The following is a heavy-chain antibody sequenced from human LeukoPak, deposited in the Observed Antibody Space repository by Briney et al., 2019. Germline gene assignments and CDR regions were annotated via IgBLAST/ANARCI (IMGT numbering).Heavy chain of an antibody. D-gene: IGHD3-22*01. J-gene: IGHJ6*03. V-gene: IGHV3-74*03. CDR3: ARDYFDSSDYPQTYYYYYMDV. CDR2: IRPEGTTT. CDR1: GFTFSTYW. Sequence: GGSLRLSCAASGFTFSTYWMHWVRQAPGKGLVWVARIRPEGTTTAYADSVKGRFTISRDNAKNTLFLQMNSLRAEDTAIYYCARDYFDSSDYPQTYYYYYMDVWGKGTTVTVSS.